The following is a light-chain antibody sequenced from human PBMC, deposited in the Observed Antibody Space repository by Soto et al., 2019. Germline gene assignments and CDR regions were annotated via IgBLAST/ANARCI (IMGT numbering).Light chain of an antibody. V-gene: IGKV1-12*01. CDR1: QDVSSW. Sequence: DIQMTQSPSSVSAPVGDRVTITCRASQDVSSWLAWYQQKPGKAPKLLSYVASSLQTGVPSRFSGSGAGTNFTLTISRLQPEDFGTYFCQQTNSFPLTFGGGTKVEIK. CDR2: VAS. J-gene: IGKJ4*01. CDR3: QQTNSFPLT.